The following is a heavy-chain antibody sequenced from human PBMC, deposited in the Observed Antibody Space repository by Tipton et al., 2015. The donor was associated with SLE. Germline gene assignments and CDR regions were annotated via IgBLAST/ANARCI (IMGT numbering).Heavy chain of an antibody. J-gene: IGHJ6*03. Sequence: LRLSCTVSGGSVSSGSYYWSWIRQPPGKGLEWIGYIYHSGSTYYNPSLKSRVTISVDTSKNQFSLKLSSVTAADTAVYYCARSPRYYYYYMDVWGKGTTVTVSS. CDR3: ARSPRYYYYYMDV. CDR1: GGSVSSGSYY. CDR2: IYHSGST. V-gene: IGHV4-30-2*02.